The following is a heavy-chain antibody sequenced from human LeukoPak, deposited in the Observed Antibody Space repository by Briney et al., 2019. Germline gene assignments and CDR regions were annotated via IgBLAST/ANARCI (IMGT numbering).Heavy chain of an antibody. Sequence: SETLSLTCTVSGGCISSGSYYWSWIRQPAGKGLEWIGRIYTSGSTNYNPSLKSRVTISVDTSKNQFSLKLSSVTAADTAVYYCARDSGGDYAWFDPWGQGTLVTVSS. D-gene: IGHD2-21*02. CDR3: ARDSGGDYAWFDP. CDR2: IYTSGST. J-gene: IGHJ5*02. CDR1: GGCISSGSYY. V-gene: IGHV4-61*02.